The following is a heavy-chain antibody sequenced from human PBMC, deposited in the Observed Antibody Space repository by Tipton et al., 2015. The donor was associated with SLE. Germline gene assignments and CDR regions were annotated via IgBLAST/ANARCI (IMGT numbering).Heavy chain of an antibody. Sequence: SLRLSCAASGFTFDDYGMSWVRQAPGKGLEWVSGINWNGGSTGYADSVKGRFTISRDNAKNSLYLQMNSLRAEDTALYYCARGYCSSTSGYGYFDYWGQGTLVTVSS. CDR2: INWNGGST. CDR3: ARGYCSSTSGYGYFDY. V-gene: IGHV3-20*04. D-gene: IGHD2-2*01. J-gene: IGHJ4*02. CDR1: GFTFDDYG.